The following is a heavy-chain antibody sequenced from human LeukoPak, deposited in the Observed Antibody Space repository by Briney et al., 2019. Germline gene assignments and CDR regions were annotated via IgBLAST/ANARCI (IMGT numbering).Heavy chain of an antibody. CDR3: AKVSAASDAFDI. J-gene: IGHJ3*02. CDR2: ISCNSGSI. Sequence: GGSLRLSCAASGFTFDDYAMHWVRQAPGKGLEWVSGISCNSGSIGYADSVKGRFTISRDNAKNSLYLQMNSLRAEDTALYYCAKVSAASDAFDIWGQGTMVTVSS. D-gene: IGHD2-2*01. V-gene: IGHV3-9*01. CDR1: GFTFDDYA.